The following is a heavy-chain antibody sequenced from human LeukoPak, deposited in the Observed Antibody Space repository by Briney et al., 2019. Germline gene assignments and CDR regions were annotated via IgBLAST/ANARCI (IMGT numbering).Heavy chain of an antibody. Sequence: PSETLSLTRTVSGGSISSYYWSWLRQPPGKGLEWIGYIYYSGSTNYNPSLKSRVTISVDTSKNQFSLKLSSVTAADTAVYYCARGLSQYGDYPYYYYYLDVWGKGTTVTVSS. CDR3: ARGLSQYGDYPYYYYYLDV. J-gene: IGHJ6*03. CDR1: GGSISSYY. CDR2: IYYSGST. D-gene: IGHD4-17*01. V-gene: IGHV4-59*01.